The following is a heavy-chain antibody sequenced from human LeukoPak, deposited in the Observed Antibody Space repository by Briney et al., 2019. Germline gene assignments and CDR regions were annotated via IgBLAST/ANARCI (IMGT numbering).Heavy chain of an antibody. J-gene: IGHJ6*03. Sequence: SETLPLTCAVYGGSFSGYYWSWIRQPPGKGLEWIGEINHSGSTNYNPSLKSRVTISVDTSKNQFSLKLSSVTAADTAVYYCARGREKVPAATRTGRYYYMDVWGKGTTVTVSS. D-gene: IGHD2-2*01. CDR3: ARGREKVPAATRTGRYYYMDV. CDR1: GGSFSGYY. V-gene: IGHV4-34*01. CDR2: INHSGST.